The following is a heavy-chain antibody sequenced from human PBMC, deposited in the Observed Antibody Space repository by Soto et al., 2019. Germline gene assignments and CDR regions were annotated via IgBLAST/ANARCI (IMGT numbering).Heavy chain of an antibody. CDR2: INHSGSA. CDR1: GGSFSGHY. V-gene: IGHV4-34*01. CDR3: ARGQLGTLLRGVTNWFES. Sequence: QVQLQQWGAGLLKPSETLSLTGAVYGGSFSGHYWNWIRRPPGKGLEWIGEINHSGSAHYNPSLKSRIIMSVDTLKDQISLQLSSVTAADTAVSYCARGQLGTLLRGVTNWFESWGQGTLVTVSS. J-gene: IGHJ5*01. D-gene: IGHD3-10*01.